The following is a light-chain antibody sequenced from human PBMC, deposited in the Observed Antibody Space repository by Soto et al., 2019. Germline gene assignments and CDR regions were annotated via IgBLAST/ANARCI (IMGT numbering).Light chain of an antibody. Sequence: QSALTQPRSVSGSPGQSVTIACTGTSSDVGGYKYVSWYQHHPGQAPKLMIHAVNSRPSGVSTRFSGSKSGNTASLTISGLQPEDEADYYCSSYTSSSTWVFGGGTKLTVL. CDR1: SSDVGGYKY. V-gene: IGLV2-14*01. CDR3: SSYTSSSTWV. J-gene: IGLJ3*02. CDR2: AVN.